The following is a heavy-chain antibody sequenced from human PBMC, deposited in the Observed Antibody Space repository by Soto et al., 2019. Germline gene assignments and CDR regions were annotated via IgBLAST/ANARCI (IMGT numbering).Heavy chain of an antibody. V-gene: IGHV3-48*01. CDR3: ARSYSYGFGY. CDR1: GFVLCSYS. D-gene: IGHD5-18*01. J-gene: IGHJ4*02. Sequence: EGQLVESGGGLVQPGGSLRLSCAASGFVLCSYSMSWVRQAPGKGLEWVSYIGTGTRTRYYADSVKGRFTISRDNGKNSLFLQMNSLRAEDTALYYCARSYSYGFGYWGQGTLVTVSS. CDR2: IGTGTRTR.